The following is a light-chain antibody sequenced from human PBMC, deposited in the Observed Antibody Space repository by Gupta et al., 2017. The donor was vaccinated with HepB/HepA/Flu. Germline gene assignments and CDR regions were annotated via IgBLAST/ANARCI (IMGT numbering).Light chain of an antibody. CDR1: QDISNY. V-gene: IGKV1-33*01. Sequence: DIQMTQSPSSLSASVGDRVTITCQASQDISNYLNWYQQKPGKAPKLLIYDASKVEKGVPSRFSGSGSGTDFTFTISSLQPEDIATYYCQQYDNLPITFGGGTKVEIK. J-gene: IGKJ4*01. CDR2: DAS. CDR3: QQYDNLPIT.